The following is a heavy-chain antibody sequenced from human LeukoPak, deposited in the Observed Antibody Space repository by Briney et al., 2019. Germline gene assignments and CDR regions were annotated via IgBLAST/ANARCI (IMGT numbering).Heavy chain of an antibody. Sequence: GGSLRLSCAASGFTFSNHAMSWVRQTPGKGLQWVSVISGSGRTTEYADSVKGRFTISRDNSNNTLSLQMNSLRVEDTAIYYCAKNVVVKRYIDYWGQGTLGSVSS. J-gene: IGHJ4*02. CDR1: GFTFSNHA. D-gene: IGHD2-15*01. CDR2: ISGSGRTT. V-gene: IGHV3-23*01. CDR3: AKNVVVKRYIDY.